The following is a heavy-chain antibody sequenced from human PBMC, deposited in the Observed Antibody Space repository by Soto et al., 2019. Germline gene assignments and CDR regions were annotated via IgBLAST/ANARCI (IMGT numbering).Heavy chain of an antibody. CDR2: ISAYNGNT. V-gene: IGHV1-18*01. CDR1: GYTFTSYG. J-gene: IGHJ6*03. D-gene: IGHD6-19*01. CDR3: ARVAGRNSRDYYMDV. Sequence: ASVKVSCKASGYTFTSYGISWVRQAPGQGLEWIGWISAYNGNTNYAQKLQGRVTMTTDTSTSTAYMKLRSLRSDDTAVYYCARVAGRNSRDYYMDVWGKGTMVTVSS.